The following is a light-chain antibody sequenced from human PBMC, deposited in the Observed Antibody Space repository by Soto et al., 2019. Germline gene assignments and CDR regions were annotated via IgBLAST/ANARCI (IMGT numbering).Light chain of an antibody. J-gene: IGLJ2*01. CDR3: CSYVGVMRVI. CDR2: EGS. V-gene: IGLV2-23*01. Sequence: QSVLTQPASVSGSPGQSITISCTGTSSDVGSYNLVSWYQQHPGKAPKLMIYEGSKRPSGVSNRFSGSKSGNTAYLTISGFQGGDEADYSCCSYVGVMRVIFGGGTKLIVL. CDR1: SSDVGSYNL.